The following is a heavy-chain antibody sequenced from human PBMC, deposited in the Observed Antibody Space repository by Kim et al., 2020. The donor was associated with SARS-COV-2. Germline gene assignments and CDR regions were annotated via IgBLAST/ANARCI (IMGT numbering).Heavy chain of an antibody. J-gene: IGHJ5*02. V-gene: IGHV3-33*01. CDR2: IWYDGSNK. CDR3: ARAYARQQSSSNPWFDP. D-gene: IGHD4-4*01. CDR1: GFTFSSYG. Sequence: GGSLRLSCAASGFTFSSYGMHWVRQAPGKGLEWVAVIWYDGSNKYYADSVKGRFTISRDNSKNTLYLQMNSLRAEDTAVYYCARAYARQQSSSNPWFDPWGQGTLVTVSS.